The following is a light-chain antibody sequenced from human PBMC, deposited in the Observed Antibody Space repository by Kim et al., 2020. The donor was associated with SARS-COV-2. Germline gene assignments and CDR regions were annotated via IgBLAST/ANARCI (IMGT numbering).Light chain of an antibody. CDR3: VAWDDSLNGPV. CDR2: SEN. Sequence: QSVLTQPPSASGTPGQRVTISCSGSSSNIGSNTVNWYQQLPGTAPKVVIYSENQRPSGVPDRFTGSKSDTSASLAISGLQPEDEADYYCVAWDDSLNGPVFGGGTQLTVL. V-gene: IGLV1-44*01. CDR1: SSNIGSNT. J-gene: IGLJ3*02.